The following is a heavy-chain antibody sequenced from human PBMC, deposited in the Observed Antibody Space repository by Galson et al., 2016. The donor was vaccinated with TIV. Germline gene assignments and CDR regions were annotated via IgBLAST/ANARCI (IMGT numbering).Heavy chain of an antibody. J-gene: IGHJ6*02. CDR1: GYSFSSYW. CDR3: ARPEGSGSYYYYGMDV. V-gene: IGHV5-51*03. Sequence: QSGAEVKKPGESLKISCKGSGYSFSSYWIGWVRQMPGKGLEWMGIIYPGDSDTRYSPSFQGQVTISADKSISTAYRQWSSLKASDTAMYYCARPEGSGSYYYYGMDVWGQGTTVTVSS. CDR2: IYPGDSDT. D-gene: IGHD3-10*01.